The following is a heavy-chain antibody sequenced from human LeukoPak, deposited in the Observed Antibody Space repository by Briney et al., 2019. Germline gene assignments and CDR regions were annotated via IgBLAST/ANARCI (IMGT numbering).Heavy chain of an antibody. CDR1: GFTFSSYA. D-gene: IGHD3-3*01. V-gene: IGHV3-23*01. CDR3: ARDRAWNYFDY. Sequence: PGGSLRLSRAASGFTFSSYAMSWVRQAPGKGLEWVSSISGSGNRTYYADSVKGRFTISRDNSKNTLFLQMNSLRAEDTAVYYCARDRAWNYFDYWGQGTLVTVSS. J-gene: IGHJ4*02. CDR2: ISGSGNRT.